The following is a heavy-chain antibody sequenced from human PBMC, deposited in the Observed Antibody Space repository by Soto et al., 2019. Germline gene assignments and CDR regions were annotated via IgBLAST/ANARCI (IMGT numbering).Heavy chain of an antibody. V-gene: IGHV1-69*06. Sequence: SVKVSCKASGGSFSNSAVTWVRQAPGQGLEWMGGIIPLFGTANYAQQFQGRVTLTGHISKSRAYMEVSMFRSEDRAVYYCASMFLECLVISGQSYYYGMDVWGQGTTVTVSS. CDR1: GGSFSNSA. CDR2: IIPLFGTA. D-gene: IGHD3-3*01. J-gene: IGHJ6*02. CDR3: ASMFLECLVISGQSYYYGMDV.